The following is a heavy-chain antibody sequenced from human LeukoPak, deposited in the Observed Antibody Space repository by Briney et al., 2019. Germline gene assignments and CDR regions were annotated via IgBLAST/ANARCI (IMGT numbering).Heavy chain of an antibody. D-gene: IGHD4-17*01. CDR3: AREANGDDYYYYYYMDV. CDR2: ISINGGST. CDR1: GFTFSSYA. V-gene: IGHV3-64*01. J-gene: IGHJ6*03. Sequence: GGSLRLSCAASGFTFSSYAIHWVRQAPGKGLEYVSAISINGGSTYYANSVKGRFTISRDNSKNTLYLQMNSLRAEDTAVYYCAREANGDDYYYYYYMDVWGKGTTVTISS.